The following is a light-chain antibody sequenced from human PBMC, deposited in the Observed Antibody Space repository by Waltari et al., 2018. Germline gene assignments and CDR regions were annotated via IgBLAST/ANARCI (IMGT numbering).Light chain of an antibody. J-gene: IGKJ1*01. V-gene: IGKV1-5*03. Sequence: DIQMTQFPSTLSASVADRVSFTCRASLSVDNKLAWYQHKPGKAPKRRITQASNLECGVPSRFSGFGSGKEFTLTISSLQPGDFATYVCQQYISHWTFGQGTKVEI. CDR2: QAS. CDR1: LSVDNK. CDR3: QQYISHWT.